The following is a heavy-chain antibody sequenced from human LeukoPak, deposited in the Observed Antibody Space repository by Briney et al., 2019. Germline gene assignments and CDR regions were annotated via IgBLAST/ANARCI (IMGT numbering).Heavy chain of an antibody. CDR3: ASSGYYYSAFDI. CDR1: GGSISSYY. CDR2: IYYSGST. D-gene: IGHD3-22*01. Sequence: SETLSLTCTVSGGSISSYYWSWIRQPPGKGLEWIGYIYYSGSTNYNPSLKSRVTISVDTSKNQFSLKLSSVTAADTAVYYCASSGYYYSAFDIWGQGTMVAVSS. V-gene: IGHV4-59*01. J-gene: IGHJ3*02.